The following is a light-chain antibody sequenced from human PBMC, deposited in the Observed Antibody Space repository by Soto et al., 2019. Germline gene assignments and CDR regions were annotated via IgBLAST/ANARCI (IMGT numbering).Light chain of an antibody. CDR3: QQTYTTTYT. V-gene: IGKV1-39*01. CDR1: QSISTY. J-gene: IGKJ2*01. Sequence: DIQMTQSPSSLSAFMGARVTITCRSAQSISTYLNWYQQKPGKAPNLLIYAASSLQDGVTSRFSGSGSWTYFTLTISNLQPEDLATYYCQQTYTTTYTFGQGTKLEIK. CDR2: AAS.